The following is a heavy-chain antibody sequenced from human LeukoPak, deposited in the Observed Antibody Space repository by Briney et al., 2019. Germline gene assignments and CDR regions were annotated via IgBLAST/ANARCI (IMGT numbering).Heavy chain of an antibody. CDR3: ARGRAATHVDY. D-gene: IGHD2-15*01. CDR1: GGSISSYY. Sequence: SETLSLTCTVSGGSISSYYWSWIRQPPGKGLEWIGYIYYSGSTNYNPSLKSRVTISVDTSKNQFSLKLSSVTAADTAVYYCARGRAATHVDYWGQRTLVTVSS. CDR2: IYYSGST. V-gene: IGHV4-59*01. J-gene: IGHJ4*02.